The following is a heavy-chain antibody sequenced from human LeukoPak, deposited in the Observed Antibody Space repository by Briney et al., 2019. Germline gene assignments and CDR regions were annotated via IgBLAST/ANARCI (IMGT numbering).Heavy chain of an antibody. CDR2: INPSGGST. CDR3: ARADILTGYWIDY. J-gene: IGHJ4*02. D-gene: IGHD3-9*01. V-gene: IGHV1-46*01. Sequence: ASVKVSCKASGYTFTSYYMHRVRQAPGQGLEWMGIINPSGGSTSYAQKFQGRVTMTRDTSTSTVYMELSSLRSEDMAVYYCARADILTGYWIDYWGQGTLVTVSS. CDR1: GYTFTSYY.